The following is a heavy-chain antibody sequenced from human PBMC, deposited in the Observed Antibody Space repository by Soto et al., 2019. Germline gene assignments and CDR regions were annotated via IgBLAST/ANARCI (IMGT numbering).Heavy chain of an antibody. CDR2: INTNGGST. D-gene: IGHD2-21*01. Sequence: QVQLVQSGAEVKKPGASVKVSCKASGYTFIHYYIHWVRQAPGQGLECMAIINTNGGSTNYAQKFRGRVTVTSDTSTTTVSMELNSLGSDVTAVDFCARSLRQGDFWGQGTGVTVSS. CDR1: GYTFIHYY. CDR3: ARSLRQGDF. J-gene: IGHJ4*02. V-gene: IGHV1-46*01.